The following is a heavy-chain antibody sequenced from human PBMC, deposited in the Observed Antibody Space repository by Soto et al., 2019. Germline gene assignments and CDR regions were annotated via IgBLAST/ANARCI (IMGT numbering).Heavy chain of an antibody. D-gene: IGHD3-10*01. CDR1: GDTFNFYS. Sequence: QVQLVQSGAEVKKPGSSVRVSCKASGDTFNFYSINWVRQAPGLGLEWMGRINPILSMSNYAQRFQGRVTMTADKSTSTAHMELSSLRSEDTAMYYCASSYGSGYRAFDSWGQGALVTVSS. CDR3: ASSYGSGYRAFDS. CDR2: INPILSMS. J-gene: IGHJ4*02. V-gene: IGHV1-69*02.